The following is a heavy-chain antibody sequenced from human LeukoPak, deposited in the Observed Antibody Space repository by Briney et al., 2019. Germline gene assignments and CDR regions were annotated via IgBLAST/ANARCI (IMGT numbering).Heavy chain of an antibody. CDR2: IYHSGST. CDR1: GGSISSSYW. D-gene: IGHD3-10*01. Sequence: PSETLSLTCAVSGGSISSSYWWTWVRQPPGKGLEWIGEIYHSGSTNYNPSLKSRVTISVDTSKNQFSLKLSSVTAADTAVYYCARDTARYGSGSYCFDYWGQGTLVTVSS. J-gene: IGHJ4*02. CDR3: ARDTARYGSGSYCFDY. V-gene: IGHV4-4*02.